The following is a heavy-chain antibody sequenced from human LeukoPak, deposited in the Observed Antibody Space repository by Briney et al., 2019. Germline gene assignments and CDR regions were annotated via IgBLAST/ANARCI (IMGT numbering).Heavy chain of an antibody. Sequence: SETLSLTCAVYGGSLSGYYWSWIRQPPGKGLEWIGYISYSGSTNYNPSLKSRVSISIDTSKNQFSLKLSSVTAADTAVYYCGSGGYCSSGSCYPNWFDPWGQGTLVTVSS. CDR2: ISYSGST. D-gene: IGHD2-15*01. CDR1: GGSLSGYY. CDR3: GSGGYCSSGSCYPNWFDP. J-gene: IGHJ5*02. V-gene: IGHV4-59*01.